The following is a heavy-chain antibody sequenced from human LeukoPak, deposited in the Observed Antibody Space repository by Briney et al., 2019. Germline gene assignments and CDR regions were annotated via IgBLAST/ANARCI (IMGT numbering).Heavy chain of an antibody. J-gene: IGHJ4*02. CDR3: ARVKDDYGGYFDY. CDR2: IYYSGST. D-gene: IGHD4-23*01. CDR1: GGSISSGDNY. Sequence: SETLSLTCTVSGGSISSGDNYWSWIRQPPGKGLEWIGYIYYSGSTYYNPSLKSRVTISVDTSKNQFSLKLSSVSAADTALYYCARVKDDYGGYFDYWGQGTLVTVSS. V-gene: IGHV4-30-4*01.